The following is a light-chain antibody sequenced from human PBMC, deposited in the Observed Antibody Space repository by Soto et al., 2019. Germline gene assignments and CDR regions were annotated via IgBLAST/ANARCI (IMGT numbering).Light chain of an antibody. J-gene: IGKJ2*01. CDR3: QQFYGTPPYT. Sequence: DIVMTQSPDSLAVSLGERATINCKSSQSILYSSNNKNYLAWYQQKPGQPPKLLIYWASTRESGVPDRFSGSGSGTDFPLAISGLQAEDVAVYYCQQFYGTPPYTFGQGTKLEIK. V-gene: IGKV4-1*01. CDR1: QSILYSSNNKNY. CDR2: WAS.